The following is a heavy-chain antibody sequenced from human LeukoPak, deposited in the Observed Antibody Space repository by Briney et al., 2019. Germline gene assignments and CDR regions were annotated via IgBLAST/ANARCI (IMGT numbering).Heavy chain of an antibody. CDR3: ARDHGDIVVVVAATPYYYMDV. J-gene: IGHJ6*03. CDR2: ISSSSSYI. Sequence: GGSLRLSCAASGFTFSSYSMNWVRQAPGKGLEWVSSISSSSSYIYYADSVKGRFTISRDNAKNSLYLQMNSLRAEDTAVYYCARDHGDIVVVVAATPYYYMDVWGKGTTVTVSS. V-gene: IGHV3-21*01. D-gene: IGHD2-15*01. CDR1: GFTFSSYS.